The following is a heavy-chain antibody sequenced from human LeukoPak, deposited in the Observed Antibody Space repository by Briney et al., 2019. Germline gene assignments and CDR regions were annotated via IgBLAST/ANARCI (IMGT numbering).Heavy chain of an antibody. CDR2: ISSNEYTS. D-gene: IGHD1-26*01. Sequence: GWALRLSCSASGFTFRSYAMHWVRQAPGKGPAYVSVISSNEYTSYHADSVRGRFTISRENSNNTLYLQMSSLRAEDTAIYYCVKDPLPIVGTSSFDYWGQGTLVTVSS. CDR1: GFTFRSYA. CDR3: VKDPLPIVGTSSFDY. J-gene: IGHJ4*02. V-gene: IGHV3-64D*09.